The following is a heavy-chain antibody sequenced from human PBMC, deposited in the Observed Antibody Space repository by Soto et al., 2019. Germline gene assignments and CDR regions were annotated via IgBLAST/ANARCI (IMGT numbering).Heavy chain of an antibody. CDR1: GLTFSNYA. D-gene: IGHD1-7*01. Sequence: EVRLLESGGGLVKPGGSLRLSCATSGLTFSNYAMSWVRQAPGGGLEWVSSMSGSSRTTYYADSVRGRFTISRDRSKNTLYLQMSSVRAEDTALYYCAKNQERELPRVIDFWGQGTLVTVSS. V-gene: IGHV3-23*01. CDR3: AKNQERELPRVIDF. CDR2: MSGSSRTT. J-gene: IGHJ4*02.